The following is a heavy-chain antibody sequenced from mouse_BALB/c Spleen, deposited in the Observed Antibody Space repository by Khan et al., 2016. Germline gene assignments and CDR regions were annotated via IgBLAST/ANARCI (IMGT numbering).Heavy chain of an antibody. CDR3: ARKYGNYAMNY. Sequence: QVQLQQSGAELVKPGASVKMSCKASGYTITSYWMHWVKQRPGQGLEWIGYINRSNGYTEYHQKFKDKDTLTDDKSTHTAYMQLSSLTSEDPAIYYGARKYGNYAMNYWGRESSVTVSS. CDR2: INRSNGYT. D-gene: IGHD2-1*01. V-gene: IGHV1-7*01. J-gene: IGHJ4*01. CDR1: GYTITSYW.